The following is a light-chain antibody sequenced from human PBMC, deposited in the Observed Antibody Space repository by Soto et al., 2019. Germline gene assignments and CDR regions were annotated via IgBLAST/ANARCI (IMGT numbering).Light chain of an antibody. CDR2: GAS. Sequence: EIVLTQSPGTLSLSPGERATLSCRASQRISSSYLAWYQQEPGQAPRLLIYGASSRATGIPDRFSGSGSGKDFTLTISRLEPEDFAVYYCQQYANSPLTFGGGTMVEIK. CDR1: QRISSSY. CDR3: QQYANSPLT. V-gene: IGKV3-20*01. J-gene: IGKJ4*01.